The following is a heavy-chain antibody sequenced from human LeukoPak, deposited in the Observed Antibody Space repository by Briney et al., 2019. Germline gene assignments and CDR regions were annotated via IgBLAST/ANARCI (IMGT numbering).Heavy chain of an antibody. CDR3: AKSSSSSGQ. V-gene: IGHV3-23*01. CDR1: GFTFSSFA. J-gene: IGHJ4*02. CDR2: ISDSGGSS. D-gene: IGHD2-2*01. Sequence: PGGSLRLSCAASGFTFSSFAMSWVRQAPGKGLEWVSAISDSGGSSYYTDSVKGRFTISRDNSKNTLYLQMNSLRAEDTAVYYCAKSSSSSGQWGQGTLVTVSS.